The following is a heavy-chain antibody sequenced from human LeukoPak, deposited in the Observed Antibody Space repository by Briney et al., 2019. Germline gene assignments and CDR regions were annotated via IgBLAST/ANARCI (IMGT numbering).Heavy chain of an antibody. CDR2: INERATII. CDR1: GFTFSNW. J-gene: IGHJ4*02. CDR3: VRDLILVWTPGDDFDH. Sequence: GGFLRLSCAASGFTFSNWMHWVRQAPGKGLEWVSRINERATIISYADSVKGRFTISRENARNTLYLQMNSLTAEDTAVYYCVRDLILVWTPGDDFDHWGQGTLVTVSS. V-gene: IGHV3-74*01. D-gene: IGHD3-16*01.